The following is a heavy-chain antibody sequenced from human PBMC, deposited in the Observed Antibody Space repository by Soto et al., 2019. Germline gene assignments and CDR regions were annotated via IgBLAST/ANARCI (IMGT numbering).Heavy chain of an antibody. D-gene: IGHD2-15*01. CDR1: GGSSSAYY. V-gene: IGHV4-34*02. Sequence: QVQLQQRGAGLLKPSETLSLTCAVYGGSSSAYYWTWIRQSPGKGLEWMGEINDSGSTTHNPSLRSRVTMSVDTSNNQFSLTLRSVTAADTAVYYCARGVGLQGTVVAVATTGMDVWGQGTTVTVSS. J-gene: IGHJ6*02. CDR3: ARGVGLQGTVVAVATTGMDV. CDR2: INDSGST.